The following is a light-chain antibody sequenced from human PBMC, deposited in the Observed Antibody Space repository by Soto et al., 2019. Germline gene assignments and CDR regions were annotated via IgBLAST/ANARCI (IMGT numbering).Light chain of an antibody. Sequence: DIVMTQSPDSLAVSLGERATINCKSSQSVLYSSNNKNYLAWYQQKPGQPPKLLIYWASTRESGVPDRFSGSGSGTDFTLNISSLQAEDVAVYYCQQYYSNPHAFGQGTKVDIK. J-gene: IGKJ1*01. CDR3: QQYYSNPHA. CDR2: WAS. V-gene: IGKV4-1*01. CDR1: QSVLYSSNNKNY.